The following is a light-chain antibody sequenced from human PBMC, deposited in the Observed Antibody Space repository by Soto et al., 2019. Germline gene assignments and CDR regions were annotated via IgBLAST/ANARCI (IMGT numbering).Light chain of an antibody. Sequence: DIQMTQSPSTLSASVGDRVTITCRASQSISTWLAWYQQKPGKAPKLLIYRASSLESGVPSRFSDSRSWTQFTHYISSLQPDDFATYSCQHYNTYLYTFGQGTKLEIK. J-gene: IGKJ2*01. CDR1: QSISTW. CDR3: QHYNTYLYT. V-gene: IGKV1-5*03. CDR2: RAS.